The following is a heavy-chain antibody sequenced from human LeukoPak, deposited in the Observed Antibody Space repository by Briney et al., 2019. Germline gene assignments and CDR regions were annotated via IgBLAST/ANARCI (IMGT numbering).Heavy chain of an antibody. D-gene: IGHD3-22*01. CDR1: GFTVDSNY. J-gene: IGHJ4*02. V-gene: IGHV3-53*01. CDR2: IYTGGNT. Sequence: GGSLRLSCAASGFTVDSNYLSWVRQAPGKGLEWVSTIYTGGNTYYAASVKGRFTISRDFSRNTVFLHMNSLRAEDTAMYYCARGDDSGYYDYFDYWGQGALVTVSS. CDR3: ARGDDSGYYDYFDY.